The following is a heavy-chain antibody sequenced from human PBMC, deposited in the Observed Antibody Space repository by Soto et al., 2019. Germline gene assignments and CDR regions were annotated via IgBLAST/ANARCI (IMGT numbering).Heavy chain of an antibody. V-gene: IGHV3-30-3*01. CDR1: GFTFSSYA. CDR3: ARVAGYSSGWYDY. D-gene: IGHD6-19*01. J-gene: IGHJ4*02. Sequence: QVQLVESGGGVVQPGRSLRLSCAASGFTFSSYAMNWVRQAPGKGLEWVAVISYDGSNKYYADSVKGRFTISRDNSKNTLYLQMNSLRAEDTAVYYCARVAGYSSGWYDYWGQGTLVTVSS. CDR2: ISYDGSNK.